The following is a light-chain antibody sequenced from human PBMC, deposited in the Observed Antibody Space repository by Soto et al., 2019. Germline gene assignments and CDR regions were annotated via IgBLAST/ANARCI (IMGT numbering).Light chain of an antibody. CDR1: SSDVGSYNL. CDR3: CSYAGSSTNVV. J-gene: IGLJ2*01. Sequence: QSALTQPASVSGSPGQSITISCTGTSSDVGSYNLVSWYQQHPGKAPKLMIYEGSKRPSGVSNRFSGSKSGNTASLTISELQAEDEADYYCCSYAGSSTNVVFGGGTKVTVL. V-gene: IGLV2-23*01. CDR2: EGS.